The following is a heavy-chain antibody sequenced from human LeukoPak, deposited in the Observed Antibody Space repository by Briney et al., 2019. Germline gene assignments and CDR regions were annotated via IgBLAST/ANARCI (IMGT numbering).Heavy chain of an antibody. Sequence: HPGGSLRLSCAASGFTFSSCGMHWVRQAPGKGLEWVAFIRYDGSNKYYADSVKGRFTISRDNSKNTLYLQMNSLRAEDTAVYYCAGDAYTNNRKGSDYYYDSSGHQPDYWGQGTLVTVSS. V-gene: IGHV3-30*02. CDR2: IRYDGSNK. CDR1: GFTFSSCG. D-gene: IGHD3-22*01. J-gene: IGHJ4*02. CDR3: AGDAYTNNRKGSDYYYDSSGHQPDY.